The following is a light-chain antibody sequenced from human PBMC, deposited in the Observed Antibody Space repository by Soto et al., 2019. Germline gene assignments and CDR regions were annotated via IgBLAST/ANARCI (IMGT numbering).Light chain of an antibody. CDR2: AAS. CDR3: QQYNNWPRT. V-gene: IGKV3-15*01. CDR1: QSVSSSY. Sequence: EIVLTQSPGTLSLSPGERATLSCRASQSVSSSYLAWYQQKPGQAPRLFIYAASTRATGIPARFSGSGSGTEFTLTISSLQSEDFAVYYCQQYNNWPRTFGQGTKVDIK. J-gene: IGKJ1*01.